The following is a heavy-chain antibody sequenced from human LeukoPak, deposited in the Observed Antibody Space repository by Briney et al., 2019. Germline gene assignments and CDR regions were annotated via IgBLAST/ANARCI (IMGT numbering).Heavy chain of an antibody. D-gene: IGHD3-3*01. CDR1: GYTFTGYY. CDR3: ARGGYYDFWSGLRDYYYYYMDV. CDR2: INPNSGGT. J-gene: IGHJ6*03. Sequence: ASVKVSCKASGYTFTGYYMHWVRQAPGQGLEWMGWINPNSGGTNDAQKFQGRVTMTRDTSISTAYMELSRLRSDDTAVYYCARGGYYDFWSGLRDYYYYYMDVWGRGTTVTVSS. V-gene: IGHV1-2*02.